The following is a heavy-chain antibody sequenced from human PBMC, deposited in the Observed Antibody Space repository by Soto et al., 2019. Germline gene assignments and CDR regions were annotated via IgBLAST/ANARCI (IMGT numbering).Heavy chain of an antibody. V-gene: IGHV3-53*01. J-gene: IGHJ6*02. Sequence: PGGSLRLSCAASGFTVSSNYMNWVRQAPGKGLEWVSVIYSGGNTYNADSVKGRFTISRDNSKNTLYLDMISLRAEDTAVYYCAKDQRPVTYYDFCSGYYALDYYYGMDVWGQGTTVTVSS. CDR3: AKDQRPVTYYDFCSGYYALDYYYGMDV. CDR1: GFTVSSNY. D-gene: IGHD3-3*01. CDR2: IYSGGNT.